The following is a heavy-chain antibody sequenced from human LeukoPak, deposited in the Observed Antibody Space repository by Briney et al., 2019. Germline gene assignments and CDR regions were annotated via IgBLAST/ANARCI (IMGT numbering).Heavy chain of an antibody. CDR1: GFTFRRYW. CDR3: ARDDSSSSFDY. V-gene: IGHV3-7*01. Sequence: PGGSLRLSCAASGFTFRRYWMSWVRQAPGKGLEWVANIKQDGSEKYYVDSVKGRFTISRDNAKNSLYLQMNSLRAEDTAVYYCARDDSSSSFDYWGQGTLVTVSS. D-gene: IGHD6-6*01. CDR2: IKQDGSEK. J-gene: IGHJ4*02.